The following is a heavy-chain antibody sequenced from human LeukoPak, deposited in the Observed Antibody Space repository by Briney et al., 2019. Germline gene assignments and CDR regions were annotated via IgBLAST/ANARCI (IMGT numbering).Heavy chain of an antibody. CDR1: GGTFSSYA. Sequence: GSSVKVSCKASGGTFSSYAISWVRQAPGQGLEWMGRIIPILGIANYAQKFQGRVTITADKSTSTAYMELSSLRSEDTAVYYCARDYDSSGSPFDYWGQGTLVTVSS. V-gene: IGHV1-69*04. CDR2: IIPILGIA. J-gene: IGHJ4*02. D-gene: IGHD3-22*01. CDR3: ARDYDSSGSPFDY.